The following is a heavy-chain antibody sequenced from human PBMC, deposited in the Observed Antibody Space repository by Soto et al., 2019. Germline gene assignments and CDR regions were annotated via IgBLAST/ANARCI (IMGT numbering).Heavy chain of an antibody. D-gene: IGHD3-9*01. CDR3: ARHSSYYDILTGYCPNPEFDY. V-gene: IGHV4-39*01. J-gene: IGHJ4*02. CDR2: IYYSGST. Sequence: LETLSLTCTVSGGSISSGGYYWSWIRQHPGKGLEWIGYIYYSGSTYYNPSLKSRVTISVDTSKNQFSLKLSSVTAADTAVYYCARHSSYYDILTGYCPNPEFDYWGQGTLVTVSS. CDR1: GGSISSGGYY.